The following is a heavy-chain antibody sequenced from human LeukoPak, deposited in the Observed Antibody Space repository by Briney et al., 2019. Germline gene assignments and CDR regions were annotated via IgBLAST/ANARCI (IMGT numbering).Heavy chain of an antibody. CDR3: ARTSNVLLWFGELPS. D-gene: IGHD3-10*01. V-gene: IGHV4-34*01. J-gene: IGHJ5*02. Sequence: SETLSLTCAVYGGSFSGYYWSCIRQPPGKGLEWIGEINHSGSTNYNPSLKSRVTISVDTSKNQFSLKLSSVTAADTAVYYCARTSNVLLWFGELPSWGQGTLVTVSS. CDR1: GGSFSGYY. CDR2: INHSGST.